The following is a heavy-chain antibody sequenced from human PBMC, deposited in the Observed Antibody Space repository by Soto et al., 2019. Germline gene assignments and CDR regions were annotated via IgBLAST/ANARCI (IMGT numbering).Heavy chain of an antibody. Sequence: SETLSLTCTVSGGSISSSTYYWGWIRHPPGKGLEWIGSIYYSGSTYYNPSLKSRVTISVDTSKNQFSLKLSSVTAADTAVYYCARHESSGWYYFDYWGQGTLVTVSS. V-gene: IGHV4-39*01. J-gene: IGHJ4*02. CDR3: ARHESSGWYYFDY. CDR1: GGSISSSTYY. CDR2: IYYSGST. D-gene: IGHD6-19*01.